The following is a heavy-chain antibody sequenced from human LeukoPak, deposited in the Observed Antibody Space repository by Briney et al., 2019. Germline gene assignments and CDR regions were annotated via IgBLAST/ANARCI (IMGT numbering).Heavy chain of an antibody. CDR3: ARDPGIAAAGTNNWFDP. CDR2: ISSSSSYI. J-gene: IGHJ5*02. V-gene: IGHV3-21*01. D-gene: IGHD6-13*01. CDR1: GFTFSSYS. Sequence: GGSLRLSCAASGFTFSSYSMNWVRQAPGKGLEWVSSISSSSSYIYHADSVKGRFTISRDNAKNSLYLQMNSLRAEDTAVYYRARDPGIAAAGTNNWFDPWGQGTLVTVSS.